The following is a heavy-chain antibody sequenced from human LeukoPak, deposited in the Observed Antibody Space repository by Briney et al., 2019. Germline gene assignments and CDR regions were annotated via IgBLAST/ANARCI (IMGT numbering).Heavy chain of an antibody. J-gene: IGHJ4*02. CDR2: ISYDGSNK. Sequence: PGRSLRLSCAASGFTFSSYAMHWVRQAPGKGLEWVAVISYDGSNKYYADSVKGRFTISRDNSKNTLYLQMNSLRAEDTAVYYCASYSVTWGPVDYWGQGTLVTVSS. V-gene: IGHV3-30-3*01. D-gene: IGHD7-27*01. CDR1: GFTFSSYA. CDR3: ASYSVTWGPVDY.